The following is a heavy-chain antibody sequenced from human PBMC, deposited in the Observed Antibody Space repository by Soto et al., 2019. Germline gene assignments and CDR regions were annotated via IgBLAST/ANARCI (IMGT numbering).Heavy chain of an antibody. V-gene: IGHV4-4*02. J-gene: IGHJ6*03. CDR3: ARTRGLLTYYYYMDV. D-gene: IGHD4-17*01. CDR1: SDSISSSYW. Sequence: SSETLSLTCAVSSDSISSSYWWSWVRQSPGKGLEWIGEISSSGSTNYNPSLKSRVTISVDRSKSQFSLKLSSVTAADTAVYYCARTRGLLTYYYYMDVWGKGTTVTVSS. CDR2: ISSSGST.